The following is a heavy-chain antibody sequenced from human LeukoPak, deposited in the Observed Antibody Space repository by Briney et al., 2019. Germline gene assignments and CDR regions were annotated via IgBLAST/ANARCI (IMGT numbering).Heavy chain of an antibody. J-gene: IGHJ3*02. CDR3: ASAIGVAGPDAFDI. V-gene: IGHV5-51*01. Sequence: GESLKISCKGSGYSFTSHWVGWVRQMPGKGLEWMGIIYPADSDTRYSPSFQGQVTISADKSITTAYLQRSSLKASDTAIYYCASAIGVAGPDAFDIWGQGTMVTVSS. D-gene: IGHD6-19*01. CDR1: GYSFTSHW. CDR2: IYPADSDT.